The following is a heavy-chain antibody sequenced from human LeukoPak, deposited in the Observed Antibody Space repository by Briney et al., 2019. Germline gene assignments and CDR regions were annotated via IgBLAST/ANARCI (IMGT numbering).Heavy chain of an antibody. J-gene: IGHJ4*02. CDR2: IKQDGSEK. CDR1: GFTFSSHW. D-gene: IGHD2/OR15-2a*01. CDR3: ARDPLPMDPETFDY. Sequence: QPGGSLRLSCAASGFTFSSHWMSWVHQAPGKGLEWVANIKQDGSEKYYVDSVKGRFTISRDNAKNSLYLQMNSLRAEDTAVYYCARDPLPMDPETFDYWGQGTLVTVSS. V-gene: IGHV3-7*01.